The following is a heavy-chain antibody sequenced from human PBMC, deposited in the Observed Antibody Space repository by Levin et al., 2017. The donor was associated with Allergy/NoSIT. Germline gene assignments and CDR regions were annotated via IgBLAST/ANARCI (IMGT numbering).Heavy chain of an antibody. Sequence: LSLPCAASGFTFSSYAMSWVRQAPGKGLEWVSAIYASADSIYYSDSVKGRFTISRDSSKNTLYLHMNSLRAEDPAVYYCARSSRGYGTFEYWGQGTLVTVSS. V-gene: IGHV3-23*01. CDR1: GFTFSSYA. CDR2: IYASADSI. D-gene: IGHD5-12*01. CDR3: ARSSRGYGTFEY. J-gene: IGHJ4*02.